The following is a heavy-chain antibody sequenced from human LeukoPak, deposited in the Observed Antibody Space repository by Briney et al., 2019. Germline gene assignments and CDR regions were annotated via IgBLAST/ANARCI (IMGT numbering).Heavy chain of an antibody. D-gene: IGHD4-17*01. CDR2: ISYDGSNK. J-gene: IGHJ3*02. CDR3: ARGQYGDYAFDI. CDR1: GFTFSHYW. V-gene: IGHV3-30*03. Sequence: GGSLRLSCAPSGFTFSHYWMSWVRQAPGKGLEWVAVISYDGSNKYYADSVKGRFTISRDNSKNTLYLQMNSLRAEDTAVYYCARGQYGDYAFDIWGQGTMVTVSS.